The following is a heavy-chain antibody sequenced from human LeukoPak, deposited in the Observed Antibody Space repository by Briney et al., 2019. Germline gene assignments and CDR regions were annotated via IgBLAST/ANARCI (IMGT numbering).Heavy chain of an antibody. CDR3: ARDSVENSSLDY. D-gene: IGHD6-6*01. CDR2: IYYSGST. CDR1: GGSISSYY. V-gene: IGHV4-59*12. J-gene: IGHJ4*02. Sequence: PSETLSLTCTVSGGSISSYYWSWIRQPPGKGLEWIGYIYYSGSTNYNPSLKSRVTISVDTSKNQFSLKLSSVTAADTAVYYCARDSVENSSLDYWGQGTLVTVSS.